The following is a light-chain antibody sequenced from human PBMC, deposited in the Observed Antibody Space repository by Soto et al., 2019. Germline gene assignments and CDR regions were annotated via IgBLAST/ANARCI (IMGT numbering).Light chain of an antibody. CDR2: GAS. CDR1: QSVSSN. J-gene: IGKJ1*01. V-gene: IGKV3-11*01. CDR3: HQRQSWPRT. Sequence: EIVLTQSPATLSLSPGERATLSCRASQSVSSNLAWYQQKPGQAPRLLIYGASTRATGIPARSSGSGSGTEFTLTISSLEPEDFAVYYCHQRQSWPRTFGQGTKVDIK.